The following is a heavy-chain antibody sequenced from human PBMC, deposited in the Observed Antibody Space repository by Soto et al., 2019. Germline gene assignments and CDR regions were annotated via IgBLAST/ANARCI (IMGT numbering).Heavy chain of an antibody. CDR1: ELSSSNHA. Sequence: EVHLLESGGGLVQPGGSLRLSCAASELSSSNHAMTWVRQAPGKGLEWVSGISGSDGGAYYADSVKGRFTISRDNSRSTLYLQMNSLRVEDTAVYYCASGGLHGYTNGGLSYSHSWGQGTLVTVSS. CDR2: ISGSDGGA. V-gene: IGHV3-23*01. J-gene: IGHJ4*02. CDR3: ASGGLHGYTNGGLSYSHS. D-gene: IGHD5-18*01.